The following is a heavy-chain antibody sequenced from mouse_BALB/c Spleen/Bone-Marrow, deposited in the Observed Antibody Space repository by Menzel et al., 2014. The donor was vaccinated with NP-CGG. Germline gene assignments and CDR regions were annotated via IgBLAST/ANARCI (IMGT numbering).Heavy chain of an antibody. J-gene: IGHJ2*01. CDR1: GFTFTGYY. V-gene: IGHV7-3*02. CDR2: IRNKANGYTT. CDR3: ARDKGRVFFDY. Sequence: EVKLVESGGGLVQPGGSLRLSCATSGFTFTGYYMNWVRQPPGKALEWLGFIRNKANGYTTEYSASVKSRFTISRDNSQNILYLQMNTLRADDSATYYCARDKGRVFFDYWGQGTTLTVSS.